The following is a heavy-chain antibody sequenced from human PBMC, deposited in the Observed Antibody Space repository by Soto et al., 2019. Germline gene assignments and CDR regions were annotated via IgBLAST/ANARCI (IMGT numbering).Heavy chain of an antibody. CDR1: EITFSNYE. D-gene: IGHD4-17*01. Sequence: GGSLRLSCAASEITFSNYEMNWVRQAPGKGLEWVSLINWDSSEKYYADSVRGRFTISRDNSKNFVYLQVNSLRPEDTALYYCAKDTSWTIDYWGQGTPVTVSS. J-gene: IGHJ4*02. CDR3: AKDTSWTIDY. V-gene: IGHV3-43*02. CDR2: INWDSSEK.